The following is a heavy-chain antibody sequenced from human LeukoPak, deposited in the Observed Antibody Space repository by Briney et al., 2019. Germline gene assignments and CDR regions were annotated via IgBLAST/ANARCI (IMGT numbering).Heavy chain of an antibody. CDR2: IKEDGSEK. CDR1: GFTFGSYW. J-gene: IGHJ6*03. CDR3: AKARGQNYYYYYMDV. V-gene: IGHV3-7*03. Sequence: GGSLRLSCAASGFTFGSYWMSWVRQAPGKGLEWVANIKEDGSEKYYVDSVKGRFTISRDNAKNSLYLQMNSLRAEDMALYYCAKARGQNYYYYYMDVWGKGTTVTVSS.